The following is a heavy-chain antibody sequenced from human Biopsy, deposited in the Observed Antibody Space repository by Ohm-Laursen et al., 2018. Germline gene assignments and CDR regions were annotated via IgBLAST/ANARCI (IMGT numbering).Heavy chain of an antibody. CDR1: GDAFLGYY. D-gene: IGHD3-3*01. J-gene: IGHJ4*02. V-gene: IGHV1-2*02. CDR3: ARDLLEWSLPS. Sequence: ASVKVSCKSSGDAFLGYYLHWVRQAPGQGLEWMGSIYPNSGDTDFAQKFQGRVSMTRDTSVGTAYLELSSLRSDDTAIYYCARDLLEWSLPSWGQGTLVTVSS. CDR2: IYPNSGDT.